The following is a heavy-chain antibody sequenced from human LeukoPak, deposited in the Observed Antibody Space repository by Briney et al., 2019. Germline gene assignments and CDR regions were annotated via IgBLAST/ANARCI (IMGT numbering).Heavy chain of an antibody. V-gene: IGHV4-59*11. CDR3: ARGGWGDESWSGRAINWGDP. D-gene: IGHD3-3*01. J-gene: IGHJ5*02. CDR1: GASITTHY. Sequence: SETLSLTCTVSGASITTHYWSWIRQAPGKGLEWIGYIFETRRTNYSPYFKSRVTMSADTSKNLFSLRLSSVTAADTAVYYCARGGWGDESWSGRAINWGDPWGQGTLVTVSS. CDR2: IFETRRT.